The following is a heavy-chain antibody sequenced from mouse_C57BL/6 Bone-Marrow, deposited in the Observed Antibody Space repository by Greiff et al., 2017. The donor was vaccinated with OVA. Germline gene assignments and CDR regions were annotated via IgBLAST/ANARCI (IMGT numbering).Heavy chain of an antibody. CDR2: IDPSDSYT. V-gene: IGHV1-50*01. J-gene: IGHJ2*01. CDR3: ARKVFDY. Sequence: QVQLKQPGAELVKPGASVKLSCKASGYTFTSYWMQWVKQRPGQGLEWIGEIDPSDSYTNYNQKFKGKATLTVDTSSSTAYMQLSSLTSEDSAVYYCARKVFDYWGQGTTLTVSS. CDR1: GYTFTSYW.